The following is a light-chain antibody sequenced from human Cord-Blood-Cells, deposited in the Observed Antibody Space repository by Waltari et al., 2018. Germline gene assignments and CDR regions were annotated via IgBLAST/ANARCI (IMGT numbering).Light chain of an antibody. CDR1: SSNIRSNT. J-gene: IGLJ7*01. Sequence: QSVLTQPPSASGPPGQRGPIPCSGGSSNIRSNTVTWYQQLPGTAPKLLIYSNNQRPSGVPDRFSGSKSGTSASLAISGLQSEDEADYYCAAWDDSLNGAVFGGGTQLTVL. V-gene: IGLV1-44*01. CDR2: SNN. CDR3: AAWDDSLNGAV.